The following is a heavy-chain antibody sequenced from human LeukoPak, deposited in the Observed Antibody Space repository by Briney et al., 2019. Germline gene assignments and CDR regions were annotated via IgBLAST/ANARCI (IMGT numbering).Heavy chain of an antibody. J-gene: IGHJ6*03. CDR3: ARAGNYDFWSGSTYYYYYYYMDV. CDR2: IYYSGST. D-gene: IGHD3-3*01. V-gene: IGHV4-59*01. Sequence: PSETLSLTCTVSGGSISSYYRSWIRQPPGKGLEWIGYIYYSGSTNYNPSLKSRVTISVDTSKNQFSLKLSSVTAADTAVYYCARAGNYDFWSGSTYYYYYYYMDVWGKGTTVTVSS. CDR1: GGSISSYY.